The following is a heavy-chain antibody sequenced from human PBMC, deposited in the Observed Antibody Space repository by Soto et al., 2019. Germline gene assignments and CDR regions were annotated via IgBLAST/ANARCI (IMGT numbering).Heavy chain of an antibody. V-gene: IGHV1-46*01. Sequence: GASVKVSCKASGYTFTSYYMHWVRQAPGQGLEWMGIINPSGGSTSYAQKFQGRVTTTRDTSTSTVYMELSSLRSEDTAVYYCARDPNCSGGSCYSRGKRTFDYWGQGTLVTVSS. D-gene: IGHD2-15*01. J-gene: IGHJ4*02. CDR3: ARDPNCSGGSCYSRGKRTFDY. CDR1: GYTFTSYY. CDR2: INPSGGST.